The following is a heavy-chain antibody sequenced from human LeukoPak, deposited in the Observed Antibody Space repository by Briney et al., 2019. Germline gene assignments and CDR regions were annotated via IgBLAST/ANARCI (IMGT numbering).Heavy chain of an antibody. CDR1: GYTFTSYG. J-gene: IGHJ6*03. D-gene: IGHD2-2*01. Sequence: GASVKVSCKASGYTFTSYGISWVRQAPGQGLEWMGWISAYNGNTNYAQKLQGRVTMTTDTSTSTAYVELRSLRSDDTAVYYCAREGLVGDCSSTSCYYYYYYMDVWGKGTTVTVSS. V-gene: IGHV1-18*01. CDR3: AREGLVGDCSSTSCYYYYYYMDV. CDR2: ISAYNGNT.